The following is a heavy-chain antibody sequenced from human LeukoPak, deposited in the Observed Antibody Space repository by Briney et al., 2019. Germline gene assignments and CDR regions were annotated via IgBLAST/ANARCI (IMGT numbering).Heavy chain of an antibody. CDR2: IDPNSGGT. Sequence: ASVKVSCKASGYTFTDYYMHWVRQAPGQGLEWMGWIDPNSGGTNYAQKFQGRVTMTRDTSINTAYMELSRLRSDDTAVYYCARDPFRTSTRSFDYWGQGTLLTVSS. D-gene: IGHD1-1*01. J-gene: IGHJ4*02. CDR1: GYTFTDYY. V-gene: IGHV1-2*02. CDR3: ARDPFRTSTRSFDY.